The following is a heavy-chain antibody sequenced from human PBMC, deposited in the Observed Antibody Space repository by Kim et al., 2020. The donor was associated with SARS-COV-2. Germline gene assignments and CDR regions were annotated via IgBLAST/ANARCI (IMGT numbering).Heavy chain of an antibody. CDR2: MNPNGGNT. D-gene: IGHD2-21*01. J-gene: IGHJ6*02. CDR1: GYTFTSYD. CDR3: ARGQKVVVVIALGYDMDV. V-gene: IGHV1-8*01. Sequence: ASVKVSCKASGYTFTSYDINWARQATGQGLEWMGWMNPNGGNTGYAQKFQGRVTMRWNTSISTAYMELSSLRSEDTAVYYCARGQKVVVVIALGYDMDVWGQGTTVTVSS.